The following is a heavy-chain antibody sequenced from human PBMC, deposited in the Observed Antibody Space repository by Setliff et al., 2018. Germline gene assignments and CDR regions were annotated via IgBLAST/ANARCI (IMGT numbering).Heavy chain of an antibody. Sequence: GGSLRLSCVGSGFIFDDYAMHWVRQVPGKGLEWVSGISWNGGRIGYADPVKGRFTISRDNAKNSLYLQMNSLGAEDTALYYCARAHRYFSDTSGYFYDQGRSAFDVWGQGTMVTVSS. CDR1: GFIFDDYA. D-gene: IGHD3-22*01. CDR3: ARAHRYFSDTSGYFYDQGRSAFDV. V-gene: IGHV3-9*01. J-gene: IGHJ3*01. CDR2: ISWNGGRI.